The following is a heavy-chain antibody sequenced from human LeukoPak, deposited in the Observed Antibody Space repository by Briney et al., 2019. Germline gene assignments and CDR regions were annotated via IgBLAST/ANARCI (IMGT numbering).Heavy chain of an antibody. D-gene: IGHD6-13*01. V-gene: IGHV4-4*02. J-gene: IGHJ4*02. CDR2: IYHFGTT. CDR1: GGSISSSNW. CDR3: ARGVIAAGGNDFDY. Sequence: PSETLSLTCSVSGGSISSSNWWSWVRQPPGKGLECIGEIYHFGTTNYNPSLKSRVTISVDKSKNQFSLRLNSVTAADTAVYYCARGVIAAGGNDFDYWGQGTLVTVSS.